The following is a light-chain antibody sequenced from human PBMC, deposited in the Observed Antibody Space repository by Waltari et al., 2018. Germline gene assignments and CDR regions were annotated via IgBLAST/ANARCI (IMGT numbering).Light chain of an antibody. V-gene: IGKV3-20*01. Sequence: EIVLTQSPGTLSLSPGERAPLSCRASQSVGRSLAWYQHKPGQAPRLLNYGASIRATGIPNRFSGGGSGTDFSLTISRLEPEDVAAYHCQHYVRLPVTFGQGTKVEIK. CDR1: QSVGRS. J-gene: IGKJ1*01. CDR3: QHYVRLPVT. CDR2: GAS.